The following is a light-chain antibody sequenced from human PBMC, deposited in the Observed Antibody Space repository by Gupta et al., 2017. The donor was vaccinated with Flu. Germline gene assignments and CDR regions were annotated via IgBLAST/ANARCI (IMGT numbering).Light chain of an antibody. CDR3: QSYDISLSGSV. Sequence: QSVLTQPPSASGAPGQRLIISYTGTSSTFGAGYDVHWDQQRPGTAPKLLIYGNNNRASGVPDRFSGSKSGTSASLAITGLQAEDEADYYCQSYDISLSGSVFGGGTKLTVL. V-gene: IGLV1-40*01. CDR2: GNN. CDR1: SSTFGAGYD. J-gene: IGLJ3*02.